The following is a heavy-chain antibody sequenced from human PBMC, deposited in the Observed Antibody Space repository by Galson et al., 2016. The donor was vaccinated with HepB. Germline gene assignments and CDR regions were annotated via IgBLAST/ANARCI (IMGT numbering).Heavy chain of an antibody. J-gene: IGHJ4*02. CDR3: TTDPPQPS. CDR2: IKSKTDGGTT. Sequence: SLRLSCAASEFTFSNAWMSWVRQAPGKGLEWLGHIKSKTDGGTTDYAAPVKGRFTLSRDDSKNMLYLQMNSLKTEDTAVYYCTTDPPQPSWGQGTLVTVSS. CDR1: EFTFSNAW. V-gene: IGHV3-15*01. D-gene: IGHD2-2*01.